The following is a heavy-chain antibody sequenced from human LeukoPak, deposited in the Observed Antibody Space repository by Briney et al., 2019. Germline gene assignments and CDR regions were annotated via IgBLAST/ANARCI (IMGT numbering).Heavy chain of an antibody. V-gene: IGHV3-15*01. D-gene: IGHD5-12*01. Sequence: GGSLRLSCAASGFTFSNAWMSWVRQAPGKGLEWVGRIKSKTDGGTTDYAAPVKGRFTISRDDSKNTLYLQMNSLKTEDTAVYYCARHPKSGYTGYESDYWGQGTLVIVSS. J-gene: IGHJ4*02. CDR1: GFTFSNAW. CDR3: ARHPKSGYTGYESDY. CDR2: IKSKTDGGTT.